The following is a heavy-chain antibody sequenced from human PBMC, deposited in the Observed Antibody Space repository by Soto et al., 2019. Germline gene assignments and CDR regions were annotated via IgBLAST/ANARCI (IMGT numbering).Heavy chain of an antibody. J-gene: IGHJ4*02. D-gene: IGHD3-9*01. V-gene: IGHV3-23*01. Sequence: GGSLRLSCAASGFTFSSYAMTWVRQAPGMGLEWVSSIRGSGSSTYYADSVKGRFTISRDNSKNTLYLQMNSLRAEDTSVYYCANDSGNYLLRHFDYWGQGTLVTVSS. CDR3: ANDSGNYLLRHFDY. CDR2: IRGSGSST. CDR1: GFTFSSYA.